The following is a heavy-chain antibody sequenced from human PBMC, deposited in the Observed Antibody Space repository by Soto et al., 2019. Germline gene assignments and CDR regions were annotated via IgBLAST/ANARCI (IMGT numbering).Heavy chain of an antibody. J-gene: IGHJ4*02. CDR3: WSLPRKSGDHSFDL. CDR1: GFTFSNFD. CDR2: INHDGALT. D-gene: IGHD1-26*01. V-gene: IGHV3-23*01. Sequence: GGPLRLSCEASGFTFSNFDMSWVRQAPGKGLEWVSGINHDGALTFYPDSLKGRFTISRDNSKNTLYLQMNRLRAEDTDLYYCWSLPRKSGDHSFDLWCPGTLVTGSS.